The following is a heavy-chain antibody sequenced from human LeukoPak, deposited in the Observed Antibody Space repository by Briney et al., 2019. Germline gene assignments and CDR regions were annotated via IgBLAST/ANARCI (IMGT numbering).Heavy chain of an antibody. Sequence: GGSLRLSCAASGFIFSSYEMKWVRQAPGKGRKGVSYISSSGSITYYADSVKGRFTISRDNAKKSLYLQMNSLRAEDTAVYYCARIAVTGMWYFDYWGQGTQVTVSS. CDR2: ISSSGSIT. CDR1: GFIFSSYE. J-gene: IGHJ4*02. D-gene: IGHD6-19*01. V-gene: IGHV3-48*03. CDR3: ARIAVTGMWYFDY.